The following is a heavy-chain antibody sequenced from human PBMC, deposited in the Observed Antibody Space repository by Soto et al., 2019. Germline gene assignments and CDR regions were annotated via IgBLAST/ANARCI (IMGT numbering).Heavy chain of an antibody. CDR3: ARDESHYGDYDWFDP. J-gene: IGHJ5*02. CDR1: GGSISSGGYY. D-gene: IGHD4-17*01. CDR2: IYYSGST. V-gene: IGHV4-31*03. Sequence: SETLSLTCTVPGGSISSGGYYWSWIRQHPGKGLEWIGYIYYSGSTYYNPSLKSRVTISVDTSKNQFSLKLSSVTAADTAVYYCARDESHYGDYDWFDPWGQGTLVTVSS.